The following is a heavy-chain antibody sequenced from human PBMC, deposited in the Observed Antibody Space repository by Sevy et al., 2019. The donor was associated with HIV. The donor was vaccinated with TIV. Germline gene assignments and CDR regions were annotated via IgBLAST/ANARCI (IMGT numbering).Heavy chain of an antibody. CDR1: GFTFTNAW. V-gene: IGHV3-15*07. CDR3: TTKAPIAAVGTDY. D-gene: IGHD6-13*01. Sequence: GGSLRLSCVASGFTFTNAWMDWVRQAPGKGLEWVGRIKSKTDGETTAYAAPVKGRFSISREDSKNTLYLQMNSLKTEDTAGYYCTTKAPIAAVGTDYWGQGTLVTVSS. J-gene: IGHJ4*02. CDR2: IKSKTDGETT.